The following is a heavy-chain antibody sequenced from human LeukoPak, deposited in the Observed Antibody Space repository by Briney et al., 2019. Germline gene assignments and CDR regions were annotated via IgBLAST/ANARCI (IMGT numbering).Heavy chain of an antibody. J-gene: IGHJ4*02. D-gene: IGHD6-19*01. CDR1: GYTFTGYY. CDR2: INPNSGGT. V-gene: IGHV1-2*02. CDR3: ARDFEQWLVRWDY. Sequence: ASVKVSCKASGYTFTGYYMHWVRQAPGQGLEWMGWINPNSGGTNYAQKFQGRVTMTRDTSISTAYMELSRLRSDDKAVYYCARDFEQWLVRWDYWGQGTLVTVSS.